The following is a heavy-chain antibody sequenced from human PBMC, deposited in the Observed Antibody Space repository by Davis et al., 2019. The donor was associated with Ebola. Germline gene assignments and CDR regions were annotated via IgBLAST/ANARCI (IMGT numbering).Heavy chain of an antibody. J-gene: IGHJ6*02. CDR1: GGTFSSYA. CDR3: VYDSSGYYYDPLHYYGMDV. D-gene: IGHD3-22*01. Sequence: SVKVSCKASGGTFSSYAISWVRQAPGQGLEWMGGIIPIFGTANYAQKFQGRVTITADKSTSTAYMELSSLRSEDTAVYYCVYDSSGYYYDPLHYYGMDVWGQGTTVTVSS. V-gene: IGHV1-69*06. CDR2: IIPIFGTA.